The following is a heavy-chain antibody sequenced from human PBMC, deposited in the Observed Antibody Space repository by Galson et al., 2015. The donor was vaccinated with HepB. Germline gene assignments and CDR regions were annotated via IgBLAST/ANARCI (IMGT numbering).Heavy chain of an antibody. CDR2: ISAYNGNT. J-gene: IGHJ4*02. CDR3: AMGSGTTWFDY. CDR1: GYTFTSYG. V-gene: IGHV1-18*04. Sequence: SVKVSCKASGYTFTSYGISRVRQAPGQGLEWMGWISAYNGNTNYAQKLQGRVTMTTDTSTSTAYMELRSLRSDDTAVFHCAMGSGTTWFDYWGQGTLVTVSS. D-gene: IGHD1-7*01.